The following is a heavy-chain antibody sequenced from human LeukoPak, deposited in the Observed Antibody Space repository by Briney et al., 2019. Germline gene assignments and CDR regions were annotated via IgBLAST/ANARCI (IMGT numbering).Heavy chain of an antibody. V-gene: IGHV3-7*01. CDR1: GFTFRNFW. CDR2: IKKDGSET. Sequence: PGGSLRLSCAASGFTFRNFWMGWVRQAPGKGLVWVANIKKDGSETYYVDSVKGRFTISRDNARNSLYLQMNSLRAEDTAVYYCARENYFDYWGQGTLVTVSS. CDR3: ARENYFDY. J-gene: IGHJ4*02.